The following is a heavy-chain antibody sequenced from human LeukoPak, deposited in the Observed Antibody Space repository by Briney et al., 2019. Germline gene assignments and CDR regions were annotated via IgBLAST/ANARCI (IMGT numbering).Heavy chain of an antibody. V-gene: IGHV4-4*09. J-gene: IGHJ4*02. Sequence: PSETLSLTCTVSGGSISNDYWSWIRQPPGKGLEWIGYIYDSGTTNYNPSLKSRVTISVDTSKNQFSLKLRSVTAADTAVYYCARADYSESSAYLDYWGQGTLVTVSS. D-gene: IGHD3-22*01. CDR3: ARADYSESSAYLDY. CDR2: IYDSGTT. CDR1: GGSISNDY.